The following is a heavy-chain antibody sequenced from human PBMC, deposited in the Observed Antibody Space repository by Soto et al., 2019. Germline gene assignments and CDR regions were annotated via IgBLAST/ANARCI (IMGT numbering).Heavy chain of an antibody. CDR1: GGSISSYY. Sequence: SETLSLTCTVSGGSISSYYWSWIRQPPGKGLEWIGYIYYSGSTNYNPSLKSRVTISVDTSKNQFSLKLSSVTAADTAVYYCASYSSSWTGVAYWGQGTLVTVSS. D-gene: IGHD6-13*01. V-gene: IGHV4-59*01. CDR3: ASYSSSWTGVAY. CDR2: IYYSGST. J-gene: IGHJ4*02.